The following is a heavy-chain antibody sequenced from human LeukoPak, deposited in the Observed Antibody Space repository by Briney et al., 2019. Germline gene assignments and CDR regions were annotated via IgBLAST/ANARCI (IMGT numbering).Heavy chain of an antibody. D-gene: IGHD6-19*01. CDR3: ARASSGWTKPPDY. CDR1: GGTFSSYT. J-gene: IGHJ4*02. CDR2: IIPILGIA. V-gene: IGHV1-69*02. Sequence: SVKVSCKASGGTFSSYTISWVRQAPGQGLEWMGRIIPILGIANYAQKFQGRVTITADKSTSTAYMELRSLRSDDTAVYYCARASSGWTKPPDYWGQGTLVTVSS.